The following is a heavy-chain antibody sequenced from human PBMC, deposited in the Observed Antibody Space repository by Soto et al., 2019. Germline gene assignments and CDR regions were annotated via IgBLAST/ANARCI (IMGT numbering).Heavy chain of an antibody. Sequence: ASVKVSCKASGYTFTSYGISWVRQAPGQGLEWMGWISAYNGNTNYAQKLQGRVTMTTDTSTSTAYMELRSLRSDDTAVYYCARGRFAWIQLWFFDYWGQGTLVTVSS. J-gene: IGHJ4*02. CDR3: ARGRFAWIQLWFFDY. V-gene: IGHV1-18*01. D-gene: IGHD5-18*01. CDR1: GYTFTSYG. CDR2: ISAYNGNT.